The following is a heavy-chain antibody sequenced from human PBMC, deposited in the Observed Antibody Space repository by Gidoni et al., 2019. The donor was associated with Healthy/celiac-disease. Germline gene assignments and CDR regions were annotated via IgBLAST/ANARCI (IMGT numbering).Heavy chain of an antibody. CDR1: GYTFTGYY. CDR2: INPNSGGT. D-gene: IGHD6-19*01. J-gene: IGHJ5*02. CDR3: ARDWRENGGIAVAATNNWFDP. V-gene: IGHV1-2*02. Sequence: QVQLVQSGAEVKKPGASVKVSCKASGYTFTGYYMHWVRQAPGQGLEWMGWINPNSGGTNYAQKFQGRVTMTRDTSISTAYMELSRLRSDDTAVYYCARDWRENGGIAVAATNNWFDPWGQGTLVTVSS.